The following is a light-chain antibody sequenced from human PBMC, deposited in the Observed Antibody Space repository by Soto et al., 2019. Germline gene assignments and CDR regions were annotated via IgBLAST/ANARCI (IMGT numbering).Light chain of an antibody. J-gene: IGKJ2*01. V-gene: IGKV3-15*01. CDR3: QQRSNWPPYT. CDR1: QTIRSS. CDR2: GAS. Sequence: EVVMTQSPATLSVSLGERATLSCRASQTIRSSLAWYQQKPGQAPRLLIYGASTRATDIPARFGGSGSGTEFTLTISSLQSEDSAIYYCQQRSNWPPYTFGQGTKLEIK.